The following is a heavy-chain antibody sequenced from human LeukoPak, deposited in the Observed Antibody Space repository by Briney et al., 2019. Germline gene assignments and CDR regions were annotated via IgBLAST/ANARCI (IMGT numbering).Heavy chain of an antibody. J-gene: IGHJ4*02. Sequence: SETLSLTCTVSGGSISSCYWSWIRQPPGKGLEWIGYIYYSGSTNYNPSLKSRVTISVDTSKNQFSLKLSSVTAADTAVYYCARVGSRFWSGYYDYWGQGTLVTVSS. CDR1: GGSISSCY. CDR2: IYYSGST. CDR3: ARVGSRFWSGYYDY. D-gene: IGHD3-3*01. V-gene: IGHV4-59*01.